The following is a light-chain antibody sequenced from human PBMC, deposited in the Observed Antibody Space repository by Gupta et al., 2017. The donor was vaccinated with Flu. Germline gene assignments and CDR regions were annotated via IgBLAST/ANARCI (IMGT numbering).Light chain of an antibody. CDR3: QQRYSTPLA. CDR1: QSISSY. Sequence: IQMTQSPSSLSASVGDRFTIPCRASQSISSYLYWYQQKPGKAPKLLIYDASRVQSGVPSRFSGSGSGTDFTLTISSLQPEDFATYYCQQRYSTPLAFGQGTQLEIK. J-gene: IGKJ1*01. V-gene: IGKV1-39*01. CDR2: DAS.